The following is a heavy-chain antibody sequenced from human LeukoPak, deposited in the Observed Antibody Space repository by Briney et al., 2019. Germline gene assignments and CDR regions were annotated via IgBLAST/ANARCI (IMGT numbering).Heavy chain of an antibody. V-gene: IGHV4-34*01. J-gene: IGHJ4*02. Sequence: SETLSLTCAVYGGSFSGYYWGWIRQPPGKGLEWIGEINHSGSTNYNPSLKSRVTISVDTSKNQFSLKLSSVTAADTAVYYCARGGCSRGSCYQLDFDYWGQGTLVTVSS. D-gene: IGHD2-15*01. CDR2: INHSGST. CDR3: ARGGCSRGSCYQLDFDY. CDR1: GGSFSGYY.